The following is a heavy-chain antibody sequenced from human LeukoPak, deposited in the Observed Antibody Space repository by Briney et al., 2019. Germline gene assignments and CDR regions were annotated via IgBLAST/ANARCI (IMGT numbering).Heavy chain of an antibody. Sequence: GASVEVSCKASGYTFTSYGISWVRQAPGQGLEWMGWISAYNGNTNYAQKLQGRVTMTTDTSPSTAYMELRSLRSDDTAVYYCARRSMVRGLGYYGMDVWGKGTTVTVSS. CDR2: ISAYNGNT. CDR1: GYTFTSYG. V-gene: IGHV1-18*04. J-gene: IGHJ6*04. D-gene: IGHD3-10*01. CDR3: ARRSMVRGLGYYGMDV.